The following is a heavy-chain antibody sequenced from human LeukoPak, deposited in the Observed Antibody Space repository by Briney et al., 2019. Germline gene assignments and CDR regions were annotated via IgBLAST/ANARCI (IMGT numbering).Heavy chain of an antibody. D-gene: IGHD1-1*01. CDR3: TRGPIQLWIHNAMDV. V-gene: IGHV3-49*04. Sequence: GGSLRLSCTTSGFTFGDHAMRWVRQAPGKGLEWVGFIRSKAYRGTTEYAASVKGRFTISRDDSRSIAYLQMNSLITEDTAVYYCTRGPIQLWIHNAMDVWGQGTTVTVSS. CDR2: IRSKAYRGTT. J-gene: IGHJ6*02. CDR1: GFTFGDHA.